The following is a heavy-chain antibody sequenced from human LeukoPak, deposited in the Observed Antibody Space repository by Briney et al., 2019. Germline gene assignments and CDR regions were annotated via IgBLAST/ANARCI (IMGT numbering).Heavy chain of an antibody. CDR1: GFAFSSSW. D-gene: IGHD3-16*02. CDR2: MNSDGTTT. V-gene: IGHV3-74*01. J-gene: IGHJ4*02. Sequence: QPGGSLRLSCAGAGFAFSSSWMHWVRRAPGKGLGWVSRMNSDGTTTNYADSVKGRFTISRDNAKNTLYLQMNSLTVEDTSVYYCTIAGSYRFDYWGQGTLVTVSP. CDR3: TIAGSYRFDY.